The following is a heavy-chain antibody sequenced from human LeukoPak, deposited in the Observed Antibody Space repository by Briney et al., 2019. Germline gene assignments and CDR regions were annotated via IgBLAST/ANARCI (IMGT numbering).Heavy chain of an antibody. Sequence: GGSLRLSCVASGITFSNYAVSWVRQAPEKGLDWVSVISGSAHKIRYADSVKGRFTISRDNSENIMYLQMNNLRVEDTAVYYLAGRRTGYSSWYGQWGQGTLVTVSS. CDR3: AGRRTGYSSWYGQ. CDR1: GITFSNYA. V-gene: IGHV3-23*01. CDR2: ISGSAHKI. D-gene: IGHD5-18*01. J-gene: IGHJ4*02.